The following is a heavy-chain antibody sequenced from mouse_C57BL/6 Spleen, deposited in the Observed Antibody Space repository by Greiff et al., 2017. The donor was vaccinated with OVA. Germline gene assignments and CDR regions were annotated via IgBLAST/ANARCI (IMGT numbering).Heavy chain of an antibody. CDR2: IDPSDSYT. Sequence: QVQLQQPGAELVKPGASVKLSCKASGYTFTSYWMQWVKQRPGQGLEWIGEIDPSDSYTNYNQKFKGKATLTVDTSSSTAYMQLSSLTSEDSAVDYCARMGLRAWFAYWGQGTLVTVSA. D-gene: IGHD1-1*01. CDR1: GYTFTSYW. CDR3: ARMGLRAWFAY. V-gene: IGHV1-50*01. J-gene: IGHJ3*01.